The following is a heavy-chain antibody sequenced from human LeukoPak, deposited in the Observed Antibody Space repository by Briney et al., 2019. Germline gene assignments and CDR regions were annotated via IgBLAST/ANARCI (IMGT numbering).Heavy chain of an antibody. CDR2: ISGRGNNT. Sequence: GESLKISCAASGFTFSTYAMSWVRQAPGKGLEWVSSISGRGNNTYYADSVKGRFTISRDNSKNTLHLQVNSLRAEDTAIYYCARAYSSSWYDYWGPGTLVTVSS. V-gene: IGHV3-23*01. CDR3: ARAYSSSWYDY. J-gene: IGHJ4*02. CDR1: GFTFSTYA. D-gene: IGHD6-13*01.